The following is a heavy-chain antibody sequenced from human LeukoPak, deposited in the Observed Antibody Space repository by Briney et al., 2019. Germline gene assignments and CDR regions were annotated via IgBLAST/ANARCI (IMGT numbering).Heavy chain of an antibody. D-gene: IGHD1-14*01. V-gene: IGHV4-4*07. Sequence: KPSETLSLTCTVSGTSISSYYWSWIRQPAGRGLEWIGRLYTIGGTNYNPSLKSRVTMSVDTSKNQFSLKLSSVTAADTAVYYCARARTGTWEVYFDFWGQGTLVTVSS. CDR2: LYTIGGT. CDR1: GTSISSYY. CDR3: ARARTGTWEVYFDF. J-gene: IGHJ4*02.